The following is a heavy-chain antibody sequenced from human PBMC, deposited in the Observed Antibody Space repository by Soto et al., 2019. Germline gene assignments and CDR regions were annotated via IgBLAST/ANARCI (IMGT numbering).Heavy chain of an antibody. J-gene: IGHJ3*02. CDR3: ARGRGGTYGAFDI. Sequence: QVQLRGSGPGLVKPSETLSLTCTVSGGSMSRYYWSWIRQPPGKGLEWIGYIYYSGTTNYNPSLKSRVTILLDTSKNQFSLKLVSLTAADTAFYYCARGRGGTYGAFDIWGQGTLVTVSS. D-gene: IGHD3-16*01. V-gene: IGHV4-59*01. CDR1: GGSMSRYY. CDR2: IYYSGTT.